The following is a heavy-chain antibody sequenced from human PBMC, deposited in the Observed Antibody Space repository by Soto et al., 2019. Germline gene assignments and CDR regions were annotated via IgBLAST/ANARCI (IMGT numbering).Heavy chain of an antibody. J-gene: IGHJ5*02. V-gene: IGHV4-31*03. Sequence: SETLSLTCTVSDGSVSRGGYYWSWLRQSPGKGLEWIGNIYYTGRTSYNPSLKSRVTISLETSKRQFSLRLTSVTAADTAVYYCARAVPAPYNNWFDPWGQGTLVTVSS. CDR3: ARAVPAPYNNWFDP. CDR1: DGSVSRGGYY. D-gene: IGHD2-2*01. CDR2: IYYTGRT.